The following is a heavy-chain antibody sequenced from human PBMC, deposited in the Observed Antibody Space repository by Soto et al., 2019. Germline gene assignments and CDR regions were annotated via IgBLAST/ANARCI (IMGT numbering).Heavy chain of an antibody. CDR2: ISHSGST. CDR3: AKNLAAPLDY. CDR1: GGSITSGTW. Sequence: QVQLQESGPGLVKPSGTLSLTCAVSGGSITSGTWWSWVRQPPGKGLEWIGEISHSGSTNYNPSLKSRVSISVDKSKNQFSLNLSSVTAAADTAVYYWAKNLAAPLDYWGQGTLVTVSS. V-gene: IGHV4-4*02. J-gene: IGHJ4*02. D-gene: IGHD6-13*01.